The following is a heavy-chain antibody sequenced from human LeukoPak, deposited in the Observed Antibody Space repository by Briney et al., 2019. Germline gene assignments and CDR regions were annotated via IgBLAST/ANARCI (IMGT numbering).Heavy chain of an antibody. J-gene: IGHJ4*02. V-gene: IGHV3-30-3*01. D-gene: IGHD3-22*01. CDR3: ARGSTYYYDSSGYWYPYYFDY. CDR1: GFTFSSYA. Sequence: GRSLRLSCAASGFTFSSYAMHWVRQAPGKGLEWVAVISYDGSNKYYADSVKGRFTISRDNSKNTLYLQMNSLRAEDTAVYYCARGSTYYYDSSGYWYPYYFDYWGQGTLVTVSS. CDR2: ISYDGSNK.